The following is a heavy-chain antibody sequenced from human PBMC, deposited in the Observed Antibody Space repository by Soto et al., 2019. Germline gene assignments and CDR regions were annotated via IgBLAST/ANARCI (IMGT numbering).Heavy chain of an antibody. V-gene: IGHV4-34*01. J-gene: IGHJ3*01. CDR3: AREYSSGWPEHPQDAFDC. CDR1: GGSFSGYY. D-gene: IGHD6-19*01. CDR2: INHSGST. Sequence: PSETLSLTCAVYGGSFSGYYWSWIRQPPGKGLEWIGEINHSGSTNYNPSLKSRVTISVDTSKNQFSLKLSSVTAADTAVYYCAREYSSGWPEHPQDAFDCWGQGTRVTVSS.